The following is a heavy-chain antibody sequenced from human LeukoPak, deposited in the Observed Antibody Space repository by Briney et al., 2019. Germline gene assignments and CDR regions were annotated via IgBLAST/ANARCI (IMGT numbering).Heavy chain of an antibody. V-gene: IGHV1-3*01. J-gene: IGHJ4*02. CDR1: GYTFTSYA. Sequence: ASVKVSCKASGYTFTSYAMHWVRQAPGQRLEWMGWINAGNGNTKYSQEFQGRVTMTTDTSTSTAYMELRSLRSDDTAVYYCARDGWELPEGRFDYWGQGTLVTVSS. CDR2: INAGNGNT. D-gene: IGHD1-26*01. CDR3: ARDGWELPEGRFDY.